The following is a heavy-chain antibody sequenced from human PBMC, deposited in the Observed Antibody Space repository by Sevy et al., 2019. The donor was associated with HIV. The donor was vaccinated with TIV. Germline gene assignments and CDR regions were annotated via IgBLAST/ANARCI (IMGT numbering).Heavy chain of an antibody. CDR3: ARDLGYESTGYLPLFDN. J-gene: IGHJ4*02. CDR2: ISYDGNIE. D-gene: IGHD3-22*01. Sequence: GGSLRLSCEVSGLSVTNNGMHWVRQAPGKGLEWVAIISYDGNIEYYPDSVKGRFTISRDDSKNTLYLQMNSLRSEDTALYYCARDLGYESTGYLPLFDNWGQGTLVTVSS. V-gene: IGHV3-30*03. CDR1: GLSVTNNG.